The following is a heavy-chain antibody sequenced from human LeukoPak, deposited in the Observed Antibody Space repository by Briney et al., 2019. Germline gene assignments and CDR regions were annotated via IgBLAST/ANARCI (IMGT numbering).Heavy chain of an antibody. CDR2: ISGSGDNT. CDR3: ARARSSYGYGDAFDI. J-gene: IGHJ3*02. V-gene: IGHV3-23*01. CDR1: GLTFSSYV. Sequence: PGGSLRLSCAASGLTFSSYVMSWVRQAPGKGLEWVSTISGSGDNTYYADSVKGRFTISRDNSKNTLYLQMNSLRAEDTAAYYCARARSSYGYGDAFDIWGQGTMVTVSS. D-gene: IGHD5-18*01.